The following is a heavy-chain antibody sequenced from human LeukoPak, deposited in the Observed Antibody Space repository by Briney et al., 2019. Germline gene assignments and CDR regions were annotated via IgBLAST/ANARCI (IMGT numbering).Heavy chain of an antibody. CDR2: ISGSGGNT. V-gene: IGHV3-23*01. Sequence: GGSLRLSCAASGFTFRSYWMHWVRLPPGKGLEWVSAISGSGGNTYYADSVKGRFTISRDNSKNTLYLQMNSLRAEDTAVYYCAKDRRAGSYDYWGQGTLVTVSS. CDR1: GFTFRSYW. D-gene: IGHD3-10*01. CDR3: AKDRRAGSYDY. J-gene: IGHJ4*02.